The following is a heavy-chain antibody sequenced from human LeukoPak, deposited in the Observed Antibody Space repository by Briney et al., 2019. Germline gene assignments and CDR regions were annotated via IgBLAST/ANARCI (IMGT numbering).Heavy chain of an antibody. V-gene: IGHV3-74*01. D-gene: IGHD6-13*01. CDR3: ARDQSSSWYVAWFGP. CDR1: GFTFSSYW. CDR2: INNDESHT. J-gene: IGHJ5*02. Sequence: GGSLRLSCAASGFTFSSYWMHWVRQAPGKGLVWVSRINNDESHTTYADSVKGRFTTSRDNAKNTLYLQMNSLRVEDTAVYYCARDQSSSWYVAWFGPWGQGTLVTVSS.